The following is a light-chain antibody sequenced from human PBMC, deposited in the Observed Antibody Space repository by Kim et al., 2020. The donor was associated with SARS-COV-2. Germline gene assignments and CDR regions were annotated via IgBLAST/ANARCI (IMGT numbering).Light chain of an antibody. J-gene: IGKJ1*01. CDR1: QCVSSN. CDR3: QQYNNWWT. Sequence: SPGATATLPCQANQCVSSNLASAQQNPGQAPRLLIYGASTRATGIPARFSGSWSGTEFTLTISSLQSEDFAVYYCQQYNNWWTFGQGTKVDIK. V-gene: IGKV3-15*01. CDR2: GAS.